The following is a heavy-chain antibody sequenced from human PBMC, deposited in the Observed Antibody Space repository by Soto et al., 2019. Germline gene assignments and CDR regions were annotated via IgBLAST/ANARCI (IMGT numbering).Heavy chain of an antibody. V-gene: IGHV4-59*08. J-gene: IGHJ6*03. CDR2: IYYSGST. CDR1: GGSISSYY. Sequence: SETLSLTCTVSGGSISSYYWSWIRQPPGKGLEWIGYIYYSGSTNYNPSLKSRVTISVDTSKNQFSLKLSSVTAADTAVYYCARVFHLWSGYYKGSDYYYMDVWGKGTTVTVSS. D-gene: IGHD3-3*01. CDR3: ARVFHLWSGYYKGSDYYYMDV.